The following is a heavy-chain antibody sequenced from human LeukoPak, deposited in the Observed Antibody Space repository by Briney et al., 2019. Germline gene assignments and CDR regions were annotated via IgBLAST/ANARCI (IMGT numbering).Heavy chain of an antibody. V-gene: IGHV3-30*02. CDR2: IRYDGSNK. CDR3: AKDSASKDRFDY. CDR1: GFTFSSYG. Sequence: QTGGSLRLSCAASGFTFSSYGMHWVRQAPGKGLEWVAFIRYDGSNKYYADSVKGRFTISRDNSKNTLYLQMNSLRAEDTAVYYCAKDSASKDRFDYWGQGTLVTVSS. D-gene: IGHD2-2*01. J-gene: IGHJ4*02.